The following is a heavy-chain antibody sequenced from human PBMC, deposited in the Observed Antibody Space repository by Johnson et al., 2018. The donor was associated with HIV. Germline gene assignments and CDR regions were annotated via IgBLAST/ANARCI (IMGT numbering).Heavy chain of an antibody. CDR3: ALSYSLDAFDI. J-gene: IGHJ3*02. Sequence: QVHLVESGGGLVKPGGSLRLSCAASGFTFSDYYMSWIRQAPGKGLEWVSYISSSGSTIYYADSVKGRFTISRDNAKNSLYLQMNSLKTEDTAVYYCALSYSLDAFDIWGQGTMVTVSS. D-gene: IGHD2-21*01. V-gene: IGHV3-11*01. CDR2: ISSSGSTI. CDR1: GFTFSDYY.